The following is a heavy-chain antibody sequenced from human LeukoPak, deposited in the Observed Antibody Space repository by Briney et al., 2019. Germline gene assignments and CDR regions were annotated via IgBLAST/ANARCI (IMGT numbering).Heavy chain of an antibody. CDR2: ISYDGSNK. CDR1: GFTFSSYA. D-gene: IGHD6-19*01. CDR3: AKEDSGWYEGVYYFDY. Sequence: PGRSLRLSCAASGFTFSSYAMHWVRQAPGKGLEWVAVISYDGSNKYYADSVKGRFTISRDNSKNTLYLQMNSLRAEDTAVYYCAKEDSGWYEGVYYFDYWGQGTLVTVSS. V-gene: IGHV3-30*04. J-gene: IGHJ4*02.